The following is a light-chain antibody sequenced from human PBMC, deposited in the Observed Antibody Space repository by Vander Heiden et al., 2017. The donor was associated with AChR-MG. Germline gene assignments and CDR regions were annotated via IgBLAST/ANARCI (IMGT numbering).Light chain of an antibody. V-gene: IGKV3-20*01. CDR2: GAS. J-gene: IGKJ1*01. CDR1: QSVRNNY. CDR3: QQYGSSAWT. Sequence: EIVLTQSPGTLSLSPGERATLSCRASQSVRNNYLAWYQQKPGQAPRLLIYGASNRAPGIPDRFSGSGSGTDFTLTISRLEPEDFAVYFCQQYGSSAWTFGQGTKVEIK.